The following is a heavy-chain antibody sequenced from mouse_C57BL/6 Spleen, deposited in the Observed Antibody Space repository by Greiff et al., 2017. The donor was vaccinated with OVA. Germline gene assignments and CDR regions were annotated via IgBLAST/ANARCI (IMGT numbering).Heavy chain of an antibody. CDR3: ARVLRVGYYFDY. V-gene: IGHV7-3*01. D-gene: IGHD1-1*01. CDR2: IRNKANGYTT. CDR1: GFTFTDYY. Sequence: EVKLMESGGGLVQPGGSLSLSCAASGFTFTDYYMSWVRQPPGKALEWLGFIRNKANGYTTEYSASVKGRFSISRDNSQSILYLQMNALRAEDSATYYCARVLRVGYYFDYWGQGTTLTVSS. J-gene: IGHJ2*01.